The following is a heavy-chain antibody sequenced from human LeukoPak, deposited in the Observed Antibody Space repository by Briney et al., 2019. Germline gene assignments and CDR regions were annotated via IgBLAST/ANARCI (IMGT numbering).Heavy chain of an antibody. Sequence: ASVKVSCKASGYTFTGYYMHWVRQAPGQGLEWMGWINPNSGGTNYAQKFQGRVTMTRDTSISTAYMELSRLRSDDTAVYYCARVSGYSYADGDYWGRGTLVTVSS. J-gene: IGHJ4*02. CDR3: ARVSGYSYADGDY. CDR1: GYTFTGYY. D-gene: IGHD5-18*01. CDR2: INPNSGGT. V-gene: IGHV1-2*02.